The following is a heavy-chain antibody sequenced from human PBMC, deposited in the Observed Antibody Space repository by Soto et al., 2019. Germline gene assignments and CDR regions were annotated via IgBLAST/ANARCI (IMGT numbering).Heavy chain of an antibody. V-gene: IGHV3-21*01. D-gene: IGHD1-26*01. CDR3: ARDGTRMVGATAYYYYYGMDV. CDR1: GVTFSSYA. Sequence: PGGSLRLSCVASGVTFSSYAMSWVRQAPGKGLEWVSSISSSSSYIYYADSVKGRFTISRDNAKNSLYLQMNSLRAEDTAVYYCARDGTRMVGATAYYYYYGMDVWGQGTTVTVSS. CDR2: ISSSSSYI. J-gene: IGHJ6*02.